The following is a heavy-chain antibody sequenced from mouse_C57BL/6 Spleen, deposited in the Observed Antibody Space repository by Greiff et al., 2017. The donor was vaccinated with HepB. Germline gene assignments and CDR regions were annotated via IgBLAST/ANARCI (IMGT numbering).Heavy chain of an antibody. D-gene: IGHD1-1*01. Sequence: VQLQQSGAELARPGASVKLSCKASGYTFTSYGISWVKQRTGQGLEWIGEIYPRSGNTYYNEKFKGKATLTADKSSSTAYMELRSLTSEDSAVYFCARSSYYGSSSFAYWGQGTLVTVSA. J-gene: IGHJ3*01. CDR2: IYPRSGNT. V-gene: IGHV1-81*01. CDR1: GYTFTSYG. CDR3: ARSSYYGSSSFAY.